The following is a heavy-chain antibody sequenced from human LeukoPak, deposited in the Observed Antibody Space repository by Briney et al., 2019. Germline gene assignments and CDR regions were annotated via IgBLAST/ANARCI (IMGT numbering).Heavy chain of an antibody. D-gene: IGHD4-11*01. CDR2: ISWNSGSI. CDR3: AKDMRSKSYYYYGMDV. CDR1: GFTFDDYA. Sequence: HPGGSLRLSCAASGFTFDDYAMHWVRQAPGKGLEWVSGISWNSGSIGYADSVKGRFTISRDNAKNSLYLQMNSLRAEDTALYYCAKDMRSKSYYYYGMDVWGQGTTVTVSS. J-gene: IGHJ6*02. V-gene: IGHV3-9*01.